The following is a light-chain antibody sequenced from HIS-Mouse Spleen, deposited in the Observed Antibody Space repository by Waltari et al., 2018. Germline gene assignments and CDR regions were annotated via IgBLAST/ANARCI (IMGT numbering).Light chain of an antibody. CDR1: GPTIARNY. Sequence: QSVLTQPPSASGTPGQRVPIPCSGSGPTIARNYVYWYQHLPRPAPKLLIYRNNQRPSGVPDRFSGSKSGTSASLAISGLRSEDEADYYCAAWDDSLSGPVFGGGTKLTVL. CDR3: AAWDDSLSGPV. J-gene: IGLJ3*02. V-gene: IGLV1-47*01. CDR2: RNN.